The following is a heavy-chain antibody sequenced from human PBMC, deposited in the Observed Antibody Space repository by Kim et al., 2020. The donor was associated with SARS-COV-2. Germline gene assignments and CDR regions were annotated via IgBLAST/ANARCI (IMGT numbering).Heavy chain of an antibody. CDR3: ARGWFGQVGDY. V-gene: IGHV3-21*01. D-gene: IGHD3-10*01. Sequence: IYHAVAVEGRFTISRDNARNSVYLHMNSLRVDDTAMYYCARGWFGQVGDYWGQGARVTVSS. CDR2: I. J-gene: IGHJ4*02.